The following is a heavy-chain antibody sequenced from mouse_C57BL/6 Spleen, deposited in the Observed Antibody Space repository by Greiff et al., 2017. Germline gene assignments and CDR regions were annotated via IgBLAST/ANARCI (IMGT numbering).Heavy chain of an antibody. Sequence: VQLQQPGAELVKPGASVKLSCKASGYTFTSYWMHWVKQRPGQGLEWIGMIHPNSGSTNYNEKFKSKATLTVDKSSSTAYMQLSSLTSEDSAVYYCATYYSNSSLYYYAMDYWGQGTSVTVSS. J-gene: IGHJ4*01. CDR1: GYTFTSYW. D-gene: IGHD2-5*01. V-gene: IGHV1-64*01. CDR3: ATYYSNSSLYYYAMDY. CDR2: IHPNSGST.